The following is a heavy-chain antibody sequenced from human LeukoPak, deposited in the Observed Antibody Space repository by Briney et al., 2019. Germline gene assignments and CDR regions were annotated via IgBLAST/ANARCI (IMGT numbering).Heavy chain of an antibody. D-gene: IGHD6-13*01. Sequence: GGSLRLSCAASGVTVSSTYMNWVRQAPGKGLEWVGRIKSKTDGGTTDYAAPVKGRFTISRDDSKNTLYLQMNSLKTEDTAVYYCTTPPGSWYIIWGQGTLVTVSS. J-gene: IGHJ4*02. CDR2: IKSKTDGGTT. V-gene: IGHV3-15*07. CDR1: GVTVSSTY. CDR3: TTPPGSWYII.